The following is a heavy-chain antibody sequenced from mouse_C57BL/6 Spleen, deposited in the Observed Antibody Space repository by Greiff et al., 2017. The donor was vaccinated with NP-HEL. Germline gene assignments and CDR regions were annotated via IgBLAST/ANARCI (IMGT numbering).Heavy chain of an antibody. D-gene: IGHD2-5*01. CDR1: GFNIKDYY. Sequence: EVKVEESGAELVKPGASVKLSCTASGFNIKDYYMHWVKQRTEQGLEWIGRIDPEDGETKYAPKFQGKATITADTSSNTAYLQLSSLTSEDTAVYYCAQLYSNFLDYWGQGTTLTVSS. CDR2: IDPEDGET. CDR3: AQLYSNFLDY. J-gene: IGHJ2*01. V-gene: IGHV14-2*01.